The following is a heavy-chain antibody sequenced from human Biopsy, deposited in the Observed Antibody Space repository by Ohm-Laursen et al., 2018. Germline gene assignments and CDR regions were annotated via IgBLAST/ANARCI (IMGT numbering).Heavy chain of an antibody. V-gene: IGHV4-39*01. D-gene: IGHD3-22*01. Sequence: SQTLSLTCTVSGGSISNNNYYWGWIRQPPGKGQEWIGSIFYRGSTHYKPSLKSRVSISVDTSKNQFSLKLNSVTAADTAVYYCARDYDTSGYYYVSWGQGTLVTVSS. CDR2: IFYRGST. CDR1: GGSISNNNYY. CDR3: ARDYDTSGYYYVS. J-gene: IGHJ5*02.